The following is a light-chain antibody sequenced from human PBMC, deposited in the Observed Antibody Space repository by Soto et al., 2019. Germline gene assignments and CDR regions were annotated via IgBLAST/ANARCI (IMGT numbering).Light chain of an antibody. Sequence: EIVLTQSPDTLSLSPGETATHSCRASQSVSSYLAWYQQKPGQAPRLLIYDASNRATGIPARFSGSGSGTDFTLTISSLEPEDFAVYYCQQRSNWPPLTFGGGTKVDIK. CDR2: DAS. J-gene: IGKJ4*01. CDR1: QSVSSY. CDR3: QQRSNWPPLT. V-gene: IGKV3-11*01.